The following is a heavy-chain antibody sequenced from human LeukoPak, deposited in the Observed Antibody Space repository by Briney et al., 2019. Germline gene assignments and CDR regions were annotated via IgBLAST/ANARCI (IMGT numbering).Heavy chain of an antibody. CDR2: IYYSGST. D-gene: IGHD5-18*01. J-gene: IGHJ4*02. Sequence: SETLSLTCTVSGGSISSGGYYWSWIRQHPGKGLEWIGCIYYSGSTYYNPSLKSRVTISIDTSKNQFSLKLSSVTAADTAVYYCARKGYSYGHDFDYWGQGTLVTVSS. CDR3: ARKGYSYGHDFDY. CDR1: GGSISSGGYY. V-gene: IGHV4-31*03.